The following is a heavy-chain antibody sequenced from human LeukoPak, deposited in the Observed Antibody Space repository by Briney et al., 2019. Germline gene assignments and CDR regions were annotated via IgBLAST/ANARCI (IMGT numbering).Heavy chain of an antibody. V-gene: IGHV3-23*01. CDR2: IGGSGGGT. CDR3: AKRYCSSNSCYYVAEYFQH. J-gene: IGHJ1*01. CDR1: GFTFSNYA. D-gene: IGHD2-2*01. Sequence: GGSLRLSCAASGFTFSNYAMSWVRQAPGKGLEWVSAIGGSGGGTYYADSVKGRFTISRDNSQNTLYLQMNSLRAEDTAVYYCAKRYCSSNSCYYVAEYFQHWGQGTLVTVSS.